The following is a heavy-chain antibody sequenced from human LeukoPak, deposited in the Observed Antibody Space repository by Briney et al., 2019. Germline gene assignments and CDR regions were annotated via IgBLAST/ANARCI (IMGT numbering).Heavy chain of an antibody. J-gene: IGHJ4*02. CDR3: ARDLGVYSSSFPFDY. D-gene: IGHD6-6*01. Sequence: GGSLRLSCAASGFTFSSYGMHWVRQAPGKGLEWVAVISYDGSNKYYADSVKGRFTISRDNSKNTLYLQMNSLRAEDTAVYYCARDLGVYSSSFPFDYWGQGTLVTVSS. CDR2: ISYDGSNK. V-gene: IGHV3-30*03. CDR1: GFTFSSYG.